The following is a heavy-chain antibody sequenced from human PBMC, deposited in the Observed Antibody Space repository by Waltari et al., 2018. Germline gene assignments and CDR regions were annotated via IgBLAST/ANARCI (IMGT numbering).Heavy chain of an antibody. J-gene: IGHJ4*02. V-gene: IGHV1-69*01. CDR3: ARGFSYDATGYYYYY. CDR1: GGTFSRYD. CDR2: ITPMFGTS. D-gene: IGHD3-22*01. Sequence: QVQLVQSGPEVQKPGSSVKVSCKASGGTFSRYDISWVRQDPGQGLEWMGGITPMFGTSNYAQKVQGRVTITADESTSTVHMELRSLRSEDTAIYYCARGFSYDATGYYYYYWGQGTLVTVSS.